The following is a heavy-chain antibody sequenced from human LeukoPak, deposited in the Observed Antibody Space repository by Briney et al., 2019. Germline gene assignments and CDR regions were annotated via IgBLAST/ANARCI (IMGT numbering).Heavy chain of an antibody. J-gene: IGHJ4*02. Sequence: GGSLRLSCAASGFTFSSYGMSWVRQAPGKGLEWVSAISGSGGSTYYADSVKGRFAISRDNSKNTLYLQMNSLRAEDTAVYYCAKVMIANRYYDYWGQGTLVTVSS. CDR2: ISGSGGST. D-gene: IGHD3-22*01. V-gene: IGHV3-23*01. CDR1: GFTFSSYG. CDR3: AKVMIANRYYDY.